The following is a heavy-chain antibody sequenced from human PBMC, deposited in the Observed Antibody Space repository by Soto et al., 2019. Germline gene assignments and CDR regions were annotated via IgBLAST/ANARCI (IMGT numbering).Heavy chain of an antibody. CDR2: IYYSGST. CDR3: ARDWRDYGGNSYYYYYGMDV. CDR1: GGSISSYY. V-gene: IGHV4-59*01. Sequence: SETLSLTCTVSGGSISSYYWSWIRQPPGKGLEWIGYIYYSGSTNYNPSLKSRVTISVDTSKNQFSLKLSSVTAADTAVYYCARDWRDYGGNSYYYYYGMDVWGQGTTVTVSS. D-gene: IGHD4-17*01. J-gene: IGHJ6*02.